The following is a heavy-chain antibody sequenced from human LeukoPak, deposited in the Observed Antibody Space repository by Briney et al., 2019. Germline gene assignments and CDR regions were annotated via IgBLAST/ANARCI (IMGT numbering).Heavy chain of an antibody. CDR3: ARDSAPGIDY. V-gene: IGHV3-7*03. Sequence: GGSLRLSCSASEFTIANYWMGWVRQAPGKGLEWVANIKEDGSEKYYVGSVKGRFTISRDNAKNSVYLQMNSLRVEDTAVYYCARDSAPGIDYWGQGTLVTVSS. J-gene: IGHJ4*02. D-gene: IGHD6-19*01. CDR1: EFTIANYW. CDR2: IKEDGSEK.